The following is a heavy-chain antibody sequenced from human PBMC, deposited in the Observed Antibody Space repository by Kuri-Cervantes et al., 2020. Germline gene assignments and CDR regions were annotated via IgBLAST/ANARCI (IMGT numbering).Heavy chain of an antibody. CDR3: AGSIVGANNYYYYMDV. J-gene: IGHJ6*03. D-gene: IGHD1-26*01. Sequence: GGSLRLSCAASGFTFSDYYMSWIRQAPGKGLEWVSYISSSGSTIYYADSVKGRFTISRDNAKNSLYLQMTSLRAEDTAVYYCAGSIVGANNYYYYMDVWGKGTTVTVSS. V-gene: IGHV3-11*04. CDR1: GFTFSDYY. CDR2: ISSSGSTI.